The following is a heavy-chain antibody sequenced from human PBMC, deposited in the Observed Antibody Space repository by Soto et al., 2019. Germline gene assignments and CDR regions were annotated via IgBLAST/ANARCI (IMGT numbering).Heavy chain of an antibody. CDR3: ARDDSGYGLYV. Sequence: PGGSLRLSCVASGFTFSNYDMHWVRQATGKGLEWVSAIGIAGDTHYQVSVKGRFTISRENGKNSLFLQMDSLRAGDTAVYFCARDDSGYGLYVSGKGTPVSVS. V-gene: IGHV3-13*01. CDR1: GFTFSNYD. D-gene: IGHD5-12*01. J-gene: IGHJ6*03. CDR2: IGIAGDT.